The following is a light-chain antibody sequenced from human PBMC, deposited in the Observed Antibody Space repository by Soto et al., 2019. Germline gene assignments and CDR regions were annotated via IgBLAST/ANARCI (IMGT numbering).Light chain of an antibody. Sequence: EVVLTQSPATLSLSPGERATLSCRASEYVRTFVDWYQQKPGQAPRLLIYGASNRATGIPPRFSGSGSGTDFTLTISNLEPEDFAVYYCQQHSHWPPWTFGQGTRVEIQ. CDR3: QQHSHWPPWT. V-gene: IGKV3-11*01. CDR2: GAS. CDR1: EYVRTF. J-gene: IGKJ1*01.